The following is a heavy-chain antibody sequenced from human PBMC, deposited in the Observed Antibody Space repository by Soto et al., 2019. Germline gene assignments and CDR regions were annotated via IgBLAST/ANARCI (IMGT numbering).Heavy chain of an antibody. Sequence: SETLSLTCAVSGVTISTYYWSWIRQPPGKGLEWIGYNYHSGTTNYNPSLKSRVTISVDTSKNQSSLRLTCVTAADTAIYYCVREAYIGYGHAIDHWGQGILVTVSS. CDR2: NYHSGTT. V-gene: IGHV4-59*01. D-gene: IGHD5-12*01. CDR3: VREAYIGYGHAIDH. J-gene: IGHJ4*02. CDR1: GVTISTYY.